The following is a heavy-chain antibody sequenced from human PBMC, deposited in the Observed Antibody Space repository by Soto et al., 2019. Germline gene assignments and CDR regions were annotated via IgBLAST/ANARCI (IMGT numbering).Heavy chain of an antibody. J-gene: IGHJ4*02. D-gene: IGHD3-22*01. CDR1: GGSISGSNW. V-gene: IGHV4-4*02. CDR3: ARRETYYYDSSGYYSGPFDY. Sequence: PSETLSLTCVVSGGSISGSNWWSWVRQPPGKGLEWIGEIYHSGGTNYNPSLKSRVTISVDTSKNQFSLKLSSVTAADTAVYYCARRETYYYDSSGYYSGPFDYRGQGTLVTVSS. CDR2: IYHSGGT.